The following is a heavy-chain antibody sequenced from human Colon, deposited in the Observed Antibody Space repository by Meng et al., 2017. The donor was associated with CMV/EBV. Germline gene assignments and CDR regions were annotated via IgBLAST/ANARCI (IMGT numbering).Heavy chain of an antibody. CDR3: ARQTSSSTYDF. Sequence: GESLKISCATSGFTFGDFGMNWVRQAPGKGLEWVESISYGSSYMYYLDSVQGRFTISRDNTANSLYLQMNSLRAEDSAVYYCARQTSSSTYDFWGQGTLVTVSS. CDR1: GFTFGDFG. J-gene: IGHJ4*02. D-gene: IGHD1-1*01. CDR2: ISYGSSYM. V-gene: IGHV3-21*01.